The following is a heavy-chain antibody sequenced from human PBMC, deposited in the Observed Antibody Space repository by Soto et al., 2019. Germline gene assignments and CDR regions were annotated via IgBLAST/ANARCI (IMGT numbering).Heavy chain of an antibody. CDR1: GGSISSGDYY. D-gene: IGHD3-16*02. Sequence: SETLSLTCTVSGGSISSGDYYWSWIRQPPGKDLEWIGYIYYSGSTYYNPSLKSRVTISVDTSKNQFSLKLSSVTAADTAVYYCASEYVWGSYRYFDYWGQGTLVTVSS. CDR2: IYYSGST. V-gene: IGHV4-30-4*01. CDR3: ASEYVWGSYRYFDY. J-gene: IGHJ4*02.